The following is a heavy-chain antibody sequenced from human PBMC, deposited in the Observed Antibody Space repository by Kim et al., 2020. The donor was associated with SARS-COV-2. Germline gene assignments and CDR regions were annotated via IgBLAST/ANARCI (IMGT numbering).Heavy chain of an antibody. J-gene: IGHJ4*02. Sequence: SETLSLTCTVSGGSISGYYWSWIRQPAGKGLEWIGRISASGSTNYNPSLNSRVTMSVDASRNQFFLKLKSMTAADTAVNYCARSSADYWGQGTLVTVSS. CDR3: ARSSADY. CDR1: GGSISGYY. V-gene: IGHV4-4*07. CDR2: ISASGST.